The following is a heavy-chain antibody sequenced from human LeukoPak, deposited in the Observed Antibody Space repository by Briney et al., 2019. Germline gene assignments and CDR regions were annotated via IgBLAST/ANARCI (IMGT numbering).Heavy chain of an antibody. V-gene: IGHV3-23*01. CDR3: ARDFSSPYYYDSSGSVFDY. CDR2: ISGSGGST. D-gene: IGHD3-22*01. CDR1: GFTFSSYA. Sequence: GGSLRLSCAASGFTFSSYAMSWVRQAPGKGLEWVSAISGSGGSTYYADSVKGRFTISRDNSKNTLYLQMNSLRAEDTAVYYCARDFSSPYYYDSSGSVFDYWGQGTLVTVSS. J-gene: IGHJ4*02.